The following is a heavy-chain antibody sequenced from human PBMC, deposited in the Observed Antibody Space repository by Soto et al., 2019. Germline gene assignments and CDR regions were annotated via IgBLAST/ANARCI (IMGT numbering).Heavy chain of an antibody. D-gene: IGHD3-16*01. CDR1: GFKFSNYA. CDR2: ISATGGGT. CDR3: AKDRRAGGNSAFYFDF. Sequence: GSLRLSCAASGFKFSNYAMSWVRQAPGKGLEWVTLISATGGGTYYADSVKGRFTISRDNSHNTLYLQVHSLTAEDTAVYYCAKDRRAGGNSAFYFDFWGQGAQVTVSS. J-gene: IGHJ4*02. V-gene: IGHV3-23*01.